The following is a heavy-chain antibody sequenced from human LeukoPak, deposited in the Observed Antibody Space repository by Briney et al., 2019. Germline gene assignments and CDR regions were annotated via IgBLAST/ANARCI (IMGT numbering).Heavy chain of an antibody. CDR2: IIDSGNSI. J-gene: IGHJ5*02. D-gene: IGHD3-3*01. CDR3: AKDVLRFLEWPGRWFDP. Sequence: GGSLRLSCAASGFTFSSCAMSWVRQAPGKGLEWVSTIIDSGNSIYYADSVKGRFTISRDNSKNTLYLQMNSLRAEDTAVYYCAKDVLRFLEWPGRWFDPWGQGTLVTVSS. CDR1: GFTFSSCA. V-gene: IGHV3-23*01.